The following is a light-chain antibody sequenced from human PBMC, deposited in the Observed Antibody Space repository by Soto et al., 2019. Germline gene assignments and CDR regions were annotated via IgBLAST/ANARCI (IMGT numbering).Light chain of an antibody. Sequence: QSVLTQPASVSGSPGQSITISCTGTSSDVGGYNHVSWYQQHPGQVPILMIYEVSNRPSGVSNRFSGSKSGNTASLTISGLQAEDEADYYCSSYTSSSTWVFGGGTKLTVL. J-gene: IGLJ3*02. CDR3: SSYTSSSTWV. CDR1: SSDVGGYNH. CDR2: EVS. V-gene: IGLV2-14*01.